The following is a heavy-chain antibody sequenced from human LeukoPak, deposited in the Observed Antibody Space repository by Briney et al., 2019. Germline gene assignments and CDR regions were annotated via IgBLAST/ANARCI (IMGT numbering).Heavy chain of an antibody. Sequence: SETLSLTCTVSGCSISSYYWSWIRQPPGKGLEWIGYIYYSGSTNYNPSLKSRVTISVDTSKNQFSLKLSSVTAADTAVYYCARRYYDYVWGSYRQNWFDPWGQGTLVTVSS. CDR3: ARRYYDYVWGSYRQNWFDP. D-gene: IGHD3-16*02. J-gene: IGHJ5*02. V-gene: IGHV4-59*01. CDR1: GCSISSYY. CDR2: IYYSGST.